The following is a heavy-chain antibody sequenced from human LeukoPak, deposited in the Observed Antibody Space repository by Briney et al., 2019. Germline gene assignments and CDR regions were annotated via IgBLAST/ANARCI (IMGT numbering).Heavy chain of an antibody. V-gene: IGHV3-48*04. CDR1: GFTFSSYA. J-gene: IGHJ4*02. D-gene: IGHD1-26*01. CDR3: ARVLVGTTGTKNYFDY. Sequence: GGSLRLSCAASGFTFSSYAMSWVRQAPGKGLEWVSYISSGTIYYADSVKGRFTIFRDNAKNSLYLQMNSLRAEDTAVYYCARVLVGTTGTKNYFDYWGQGTLVTVSS. CDR2: ISSGTI.